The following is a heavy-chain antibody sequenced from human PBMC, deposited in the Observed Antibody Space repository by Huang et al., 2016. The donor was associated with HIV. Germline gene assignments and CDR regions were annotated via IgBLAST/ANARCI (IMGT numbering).Heavy chain of an antibody. V-gene: IGHV3-30-3*01. CDR3: ARAKDTWDAYDI. J-gene: IGHJ3*02. CDR2: KSNDGSNN. Sequence: QVQLVESGGGVVQPGRSLRLSCAASGFPFNNHALHWVRQTPGKGLGWVAVKSNDGSNNYYADSVKGRFTISRDSSKSTLFLHMTSLRTEDTAVYYCARAKDTWDAYDIWGQGTMVIVSS. CDR1: GFPFNNHA. D-gene: IGHD5-18*01.